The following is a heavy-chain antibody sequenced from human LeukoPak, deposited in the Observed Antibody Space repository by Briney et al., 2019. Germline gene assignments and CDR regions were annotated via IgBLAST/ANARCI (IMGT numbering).Heavy chain of an antibody. Sequence: PSETLSLTCTVSGGSISSYYWSWIRQPAVKGLEWIGRIYTSGSTNYNPSLKSRVTMSVDTSKNQFSLKLSSVTAADTAVYYCASSMATIDDFDIWGQGTMVTVSS. J-gene: IGHJ3*02. CDR2: IYTSGST. CDR3: ASSMATIDDFDI. CDR1: GGSISSYY. V-gene: IGHV4-4*07. D-gene: IGHD5-24*01.